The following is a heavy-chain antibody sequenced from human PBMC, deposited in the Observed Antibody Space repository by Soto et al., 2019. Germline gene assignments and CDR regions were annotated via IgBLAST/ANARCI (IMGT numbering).Heavy chain of an antibody. CDR2: IIPIFGTA. CDR3: ARDPVVRGVISHYGMDV. J-gene: IGHJ6*02. D-gene: IGHD3-10*01. Sequence: ASVKVSCKASGGTFSSYAISCVRQAPGQVLEWMGGIIPIFGTANYAQKFQGRVTITADESTSTAYMELSSLRSEDTAVYYCARDPVVRGVISHYGMDVWGQGTTVTVSS. CDR1: GGTFSSYA. V-gene: IGHV1-69*13.